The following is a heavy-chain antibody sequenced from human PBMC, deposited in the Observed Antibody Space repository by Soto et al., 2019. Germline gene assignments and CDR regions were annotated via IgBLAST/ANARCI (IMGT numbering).Heavy chain of an antibody. CDR1: GGSFSGYY. D-gene: IGHD3-22*01. Sequence: QVQLQQWGAGLLRPSETLSLTCAVYGGSFSGYYWSWIRQPPGKGLEWIGEINHSGSTNYNPSLKSRVTMSVDTSKNQFSLRLSSVTAADTAVFYCARGRYKSDTSGPYFDYWGQGTLVTVSS. CDR3: ARGRYKSDTSGPYFDY. V-gene: IGHV4-34*01. J-gene: IGHJ4*02. CDR2: INHSGST.